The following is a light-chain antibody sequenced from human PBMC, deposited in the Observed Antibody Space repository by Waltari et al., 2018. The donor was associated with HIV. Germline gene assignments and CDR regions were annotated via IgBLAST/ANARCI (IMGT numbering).Light chain of an antibody. CDR1: SPRRDY. CDR3: NSRDSSGVV. Sequence: SSELTQDPAVSVALGQTVRITCQGESPRRDYASWYQQKPGQAPVLVIHGKNNRPSGIPDRFSGSSSGNTAALTITGAQAEDEADYYCNSRDSSGVVFGGGTKLTVL. J-gene: IGLJ2*01. V-gene: IGLV3-19*01. CDR2: GKN.